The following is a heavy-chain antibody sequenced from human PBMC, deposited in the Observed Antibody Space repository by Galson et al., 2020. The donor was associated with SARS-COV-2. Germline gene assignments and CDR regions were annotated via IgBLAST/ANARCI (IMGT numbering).Heavy chain of an antibody. Sequence: ASVKVSCKVSGYTLTELSMHWVRQAPGKGLEWMGGFDPEDGETIYAQKFQGRVTMTEDTSTDTAYMELSSLRSEDTAVYYCATVATVTTLGTLLYWFDPWGQGTLVTVSS. D-gene: IGHD4-17*01. CDR1: GYTLTELS. J-gene: IGHJ5*02. V-gene: IGHV1-24*01. CDR3: ATVATVTTLGTLLYWFDP. CDR2: FDPEDGET.